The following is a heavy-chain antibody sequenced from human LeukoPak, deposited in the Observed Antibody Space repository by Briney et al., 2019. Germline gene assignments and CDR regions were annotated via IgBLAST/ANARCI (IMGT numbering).Heavy chain of an antibody. Sequence: GRSLRLSCAASGFTFSSYGMHWVRQAPGKGLEWVAVISYGGSNKYYADSVKGRFTISRDNSKNTLYLQMNSLRAEDTAVYYCAKDSLYGAYFDYWGQGTLVTVSS. V-gene: IGHV3-30*18. CDR3: AKDSLYGAYFDY. CDR2: ISYGGSNK. D-gene: IGHD4-17*01. CDR1: GFTFSSYG. J-gene: IGHJ4*02.